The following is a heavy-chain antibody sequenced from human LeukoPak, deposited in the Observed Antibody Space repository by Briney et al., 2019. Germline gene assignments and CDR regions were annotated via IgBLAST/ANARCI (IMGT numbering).Heavy chain of an antibody. CDR2: IKQVGSEK. D-gene: IGHD3-22*01. J-gene: IGHJ4*02. CDR1: GFTFSSYW. V-gene: IGHV3-7*01. CDR3: AREWGRTDYYDSSGLSKSDY. Sequence: GGSLRLSCAASGFTFSSYWMSWVRQAPGKGLEWVANIKQVGSEKYYVDSVKGRFTISRDNAKNSLYLQMNSLRAEDTAVYYCAREWGRTDYYDSSGLSKSDYWGQGTLVTVSS.